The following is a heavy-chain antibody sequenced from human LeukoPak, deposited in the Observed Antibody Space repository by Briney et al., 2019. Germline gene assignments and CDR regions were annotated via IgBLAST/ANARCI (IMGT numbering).Heavy chain of an antibody. V-gene: IGHV3-74*01. CDR1: GFTFSSYW. CDR3: ARVRLRRGYSYGHDGGAFDI. D-gene: IGHD5-18*01. Sequence: GGSLRLSCAASGFTFSSYWMHWVRQAPGKGLVWVSRINSDGSSTSYADSVKGRFTISRDNAKNTLYLQMNSLRAEDTAVYYCARVRLRRGYSYGHDGGAFDIWGQGTMVTVSS. J-gene: IGHJ3*02. CDR2: INSDGSST.